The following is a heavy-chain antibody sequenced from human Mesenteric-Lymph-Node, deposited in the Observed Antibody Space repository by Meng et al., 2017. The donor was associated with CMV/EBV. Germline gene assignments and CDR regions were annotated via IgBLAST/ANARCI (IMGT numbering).Heavy chain of an antibody. J-gene: IGHJ4*02. D-gene: IGHD3-3*01. CDR3: ATGSSAFFWRTFDY. CDR1: GYTLTELS. Sequence: ASVKVSCKVSGYTLTELSMHWVRQAPGKGLEWMGGFDPEDGETIYAQKFQGRVTMTEDTSTDTAYMELSSLRSEDTAVYYCATGSSAFFWRTFDYWGQGTLVTVSS. V-gene: IGHV1-24*01. CDR2: FDPEDGET.